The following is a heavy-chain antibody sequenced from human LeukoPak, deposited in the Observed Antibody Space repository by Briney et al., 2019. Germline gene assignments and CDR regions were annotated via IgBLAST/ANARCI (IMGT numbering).Heavy chain of an antibody. D-gene: IGHD3-9*01. CDR1: GGSISNYY. CDR3: ARGYYDILTGYPTDAFDI. CDR2: IYYSGNT. V-gene: IGHV4-59*08. J-gene: IGHJ3*02. Sequence: SETLSLTCTVSGGSISNYYWGWIRQAPGKGLEWIGSIYYSGNTYYNPSLKSRVTISVDTSKNQFSLKLSSVTAADTAVYYCARGYYDILTGYPTDAFDIWGQGTMVTVSS.